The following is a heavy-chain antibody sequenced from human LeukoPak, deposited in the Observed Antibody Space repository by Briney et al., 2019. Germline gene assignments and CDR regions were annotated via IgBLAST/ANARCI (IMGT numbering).Heavy chain of an antibody. CDR2: ISGGGSSR. CDR1: GFTFSSYA. J-gene: IGHJ4*02. V-gene: IGHV3-23*01. Sequence: PGGSLRLSCAASGFTFSSYAMSWVRQAPGKGLEWVSSISGGGSSRYYADSAKGRFTISRDNSKNTLYLQLNSLRAADTAAYYSAKSSGGRGAPIDYWGQGTLVTVSS. CDR3: AKSSGGRGAPIDY. D-gene: IGHD1-26*01.